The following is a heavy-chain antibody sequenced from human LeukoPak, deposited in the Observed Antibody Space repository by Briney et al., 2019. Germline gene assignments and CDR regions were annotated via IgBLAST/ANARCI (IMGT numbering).Heavy chain of an antibody. CDR1: GGSFSGYY. CDR2: INHSEST. D-gene: IGHD6-13*01. J-gene: IGHJ5*02. CDR3: ARVWRMGSSSWYLNGPPNWFDP. V-gene: IGHV4-34*01. Sequence: PSETLSLTCAVYGGSFSGYYWSWIRQPPGKGLEWIGEINHSESTNYNPSLKSRVTISVDTPKNQFSLKLSSVTAADTAVYYCARVWRMGSSSWYLNGPPNWFDPWGQGTLVTVSS.